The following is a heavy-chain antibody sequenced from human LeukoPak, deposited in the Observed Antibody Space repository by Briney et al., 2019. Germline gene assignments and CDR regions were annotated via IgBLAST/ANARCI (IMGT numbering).Heavy chain of an antibody. V-gene: IGHV1-2*02. CDR3: AILAAAAYYYYYMDV. Sequence: ASVKVSCKASGGSFTNCPFHWVRQAPGQGLEWMGLINPNSGGTNYAQKFQGRVTMTRDTSISTAYMELSRLRSDDTAVYYCAILAAAAYYYYYMDVWGKGTTVTVSS. D-gene: IGHD6-13*01. CDR1: GGSFTNCP. CDR2: INPNSGGT. J-gene: IGHJ6*03.